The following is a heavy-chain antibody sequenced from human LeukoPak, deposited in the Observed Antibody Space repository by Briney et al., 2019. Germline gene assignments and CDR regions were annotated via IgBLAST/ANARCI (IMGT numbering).Heavy chain of an antibody. J-gene: IGHJ5*02. CDR1: GGSISSSNW. Sequence: PSETLSLTCAVSGGSISSSNWWSWVRQPPGKGLEWIGEIYHGGSTNYNPSLKSRVTISVDKSKNQFSLKLSSVTAADTAVYYCARASTVTTANWFDPWGQGTLVTVSS. CDR2: IYHGGST. V-gene: IGHV4-4*02. CDR3: ARASTVTTANWFDP. D-gene: IGHD4-17*01.